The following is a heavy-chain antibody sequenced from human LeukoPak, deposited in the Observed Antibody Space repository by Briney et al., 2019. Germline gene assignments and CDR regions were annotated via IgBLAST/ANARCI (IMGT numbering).Heavy chain of an antibody. CDR2: IYSSGTT. D-gene: IGHD3-22*01. Sequence: PSETLSLTCTVSGGSISSGIYYWNWIRQPAGKGPEWIGHIYSSGTTNYNPSLKSRVTMSVDTSKNQFSLKLTSVTAADTAVYYCAREAGSYDSSGYYSLYYSFDYWGQGTLVTVSS. CDR1: GGSISSGIYY. CDR3: AREAGSYDSSGYYSLYYSFDY. J-gene: IGHJ4*02. V-gene: IGHV4-61*09.